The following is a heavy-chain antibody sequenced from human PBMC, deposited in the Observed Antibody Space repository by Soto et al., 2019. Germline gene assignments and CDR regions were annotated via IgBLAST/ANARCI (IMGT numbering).Heavy chain of an antibody. CDR2: ISSSSSYI. J-gene: IGHJ6*03. V-gene: IGHV3-21*01. Sequence: GGSLRLSCAASGFTFSSYSMNWVRQAPGKGLEWVSSISSSSSYIYYADSVKGRFTISRDNAKNSLYLQMNSLRAEDTAVYYCARDSALLYQLQYSEGMDVWGKGTTVTVSS. CDR3: ARDSALLYQLQYSEGMDV. D-gene: IGHD2-2*01. CDR1: GFTFSSYS.